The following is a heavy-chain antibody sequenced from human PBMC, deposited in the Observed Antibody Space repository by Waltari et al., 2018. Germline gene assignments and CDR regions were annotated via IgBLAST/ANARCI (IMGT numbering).Heavy chain of an antibody. Sequence: VQLQESGPGLVKPSEPLSLTCTVSGYSISSGSYWAWIRQPPGMGLEWIGSIYHSGSTAYNPSLESRVTILVDTSKNQFSLRLTSVTAADRAVYYCARHIKTARTTVTTLYYYYYGMDVWGQGTTVTVS. V-gene: IGHV4-38-2*02. D-gene: IGHD4-17*01. CDR2: IYHSGST. J-gene: IGHJ6*02. CDR3: ARHIKTARTTVTTLYYYYYGMDV. CDR1: GYSISSGSY.